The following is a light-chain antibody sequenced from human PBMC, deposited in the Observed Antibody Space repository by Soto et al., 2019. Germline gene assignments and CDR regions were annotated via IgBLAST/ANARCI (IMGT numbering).Light chain of an antibody. Sequence: EIVLTQSPATLSLPPEERATLSCRASQSVSSYLAWYQQKPGQAPRLLIYDASNRATGIPARFSGSGSGTDFTLTISSLEPEDFAVYYCQQRSNWPLTFGGGTKVEIK. J-gene: IGKJ4*01. CDR2: DAS. CDR3: QQRSNWPLT. V-gene: IGKV3-11*01. CDR1: QSVSSY.